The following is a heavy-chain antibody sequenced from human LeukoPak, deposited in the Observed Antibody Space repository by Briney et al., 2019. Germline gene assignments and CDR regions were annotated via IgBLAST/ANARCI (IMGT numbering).Heavy chain of an antibody. V-gene: IGHV4-38-2*02. CDR1: GYSISSGYY. CDR2: IYHSGST. Sequence: SETLSLTCTVSGYSISSGYYWGWIRQPPGKGLEWIGSIYHSGSTYYNPSLKSRVTISVDTSKNQFSLKLSSVTAADTAVYCCARALPSGWVFDYWGQGTLVTVSS. J-gene: IGHJ4*02. D-gene: IGHD6-19*01. CDR3: ARALPSGWVFDY.